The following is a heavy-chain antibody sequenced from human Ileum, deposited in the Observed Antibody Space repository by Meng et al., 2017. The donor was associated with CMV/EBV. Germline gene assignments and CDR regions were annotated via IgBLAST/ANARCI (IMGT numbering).Heavy chain of an antibody. CDR3: ARATMVRGVIPRFDP. V-gene: IGHV1-2*02. CDR2: INPNSGGT. Sequence: SGYPVTGYCMHWMRQAPGQGLEWMGWINPNSGGTNYAQKFQGRVTMTRDTSISTAYMELSRLRSDDTAVYYCARATMVRGVIPRFDPWGQGTLVTVSS. CDR1: GYPVTGYC. D-gene: IGHD3-10*01. J-gene: IGHJ5*02.